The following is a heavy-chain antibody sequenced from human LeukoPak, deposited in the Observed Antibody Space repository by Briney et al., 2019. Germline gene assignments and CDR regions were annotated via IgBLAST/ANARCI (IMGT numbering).Heavy chain of an antibody. V-gene: IGHV4-59*01. CDR1: GGSISSYY. D-gene: IGHD6-13*01. CDR2: IYYSGST. Sequence: PSETLSLTCTVSGGSISSYYWSWIRQPPGKGLEWIGYIYYSGSTNYNPSLKSRVTISVDTSKNQFSLKLSSVTAADTAVYYCARVGGAAAGRAFDYWGQGTLVTVSS. CDR3: ARVGGAAAGRAFDY. J-gene: IGHJ4*02.